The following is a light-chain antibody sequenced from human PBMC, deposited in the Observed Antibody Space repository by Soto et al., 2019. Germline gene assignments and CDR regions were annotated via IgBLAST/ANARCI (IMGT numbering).Light chain of an antibody. J-gene: IGKJ4*01. CDR2: WAS. Sequence: DIVMTQSPDSLAVSLGERATINCKSSQSVFYSSYNKSYLAWYQQKPGQPPKLLIYWASTRESGVPDRFSGSGSGTDFTLTIGSLQAEDVAVYYCQQYYNSPLTFGGGTKVEIK. CDR1: QSVFYSSYNKSY. V-gene: IGKV4-1*01. CDR3: QQYYNSPLT.